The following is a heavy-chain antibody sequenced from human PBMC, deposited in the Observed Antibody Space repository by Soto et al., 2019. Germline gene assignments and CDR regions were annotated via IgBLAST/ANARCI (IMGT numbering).Heavy chain of an antibody. CDR3: AGGYSGSYYPHFDY. V-gene: IGHV3-48*01. D-gene: IGHD1-26*01. CDR2: ISSSSSTI. CDR1: GFTFSSYS. J-gene: IGHJ4*02. Sequence: EVQLVESGGGLVQPGGSLRLSCEASGFTFSSYSMNWVRQAPGKGLEWVSYISSSSSTIYYADSVNARFTISRDNAKNSMYLQMNSLRAEDTAVYYCAGGYSGSYYPHFDYWGQLTLVTESS.